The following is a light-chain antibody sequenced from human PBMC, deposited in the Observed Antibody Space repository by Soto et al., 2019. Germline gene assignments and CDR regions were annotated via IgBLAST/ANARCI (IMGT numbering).Light chain of an antibody. CDR1: SSDVGGHNF. J-gene: IGLJ2*01. CDR3: SSYSSSDTLV. Sequence: QSALTQPASVSGSPGQSITISCTGTSSDVGGHNFVSWYQQHPGRAPKLMIYDVRNRPSGVSNRFSGSKSANTASLVISGLQAEDEADFYCSSYSSSDTLVFGGGTKATVL. V-gene: IGLV2-14*03. CDR2: DVR.